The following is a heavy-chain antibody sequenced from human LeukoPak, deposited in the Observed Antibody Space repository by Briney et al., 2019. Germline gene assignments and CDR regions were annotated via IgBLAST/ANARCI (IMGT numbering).Heavy chain of an antibody. CDR3: ARSRYYYDSSGYSN. D-gene: IGHD3-22*01. J-gene: IGHJ4*02. Sequence: GGSLRLSCAASGFSLDDYGMSWVRQAPGKGLEWVSGNNWSGGSTGYADSVKGRFTISRDNAKNSLYLQMNSLRAEDTALYYCARSRYYYDSSGYSNWGQGTLVTVSS. CDR1: GFSLDDYG. V-gene: IGHV3-20*04. CDR2: NNWSGGST.